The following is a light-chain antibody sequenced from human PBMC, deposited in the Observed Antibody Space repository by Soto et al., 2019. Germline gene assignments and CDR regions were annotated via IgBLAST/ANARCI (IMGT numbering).Light chain of an antibody. CDR3: QQYCSSAWT. V-gene: IGKV3-20*01. CDR2: GAS. J-gene: IGKJ1*01. CDR1: QSVSSSY. Sequence: EIVLTQSPGTLSLSPGERATLSCRASQSVSSSYLAWYQQKPGQAPRLLIYGASSRATGIPDRFTGSGSGMDFTRPITRLEPEDFATNYCQQYCSSAWTVGQGTKVETK.